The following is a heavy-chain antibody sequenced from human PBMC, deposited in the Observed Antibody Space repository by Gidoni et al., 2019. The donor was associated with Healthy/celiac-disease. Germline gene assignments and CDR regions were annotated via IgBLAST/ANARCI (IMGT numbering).Heavy chain of an antibody. CDR3: AKGQYSSSSPCMDV. CDR2: ISGSGGST. D-gene: IGHD6-6*01. Sequence: EVQLFESGGGLVQPGGSLRLSCAGSGFPFSSYAMSWVRQAPGKGLDWVSAISGSGGSTYYADSVKGRFTISRDNSKNTLYLQMNSLRAEDTAVYYCAKGQYSSSSPCMDVWGQGTTVTVSS. J-gene: IGHJ6*02. V-gene: IGHV3-23*01. CDR1: GFPFSSYA.